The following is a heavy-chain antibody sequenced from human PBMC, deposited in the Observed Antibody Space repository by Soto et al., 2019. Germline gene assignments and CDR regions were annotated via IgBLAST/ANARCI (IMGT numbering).Heavy chain of an antibody. CDR1: GFTFSSYA. V-gene: IGHV3-30-3*01. Sequence: QVQLVESGGGVVQPGRSLRLSCAASGFTFSSYAMHWVRQAPGKGLEWVAVISYDGSNKYYADSVKGRFTISRDNSKNTXYXXMNSLRAEDTAVYYCARDADCSGGSCYSRGGYFDYWGQGTLVTVSS. J-gene: IGHJ4*02. CDR2: ISYDGSNK. D-gene: IGHD2-15*01. CDR3: ARDADCSGGSCYSRGGYFDY.